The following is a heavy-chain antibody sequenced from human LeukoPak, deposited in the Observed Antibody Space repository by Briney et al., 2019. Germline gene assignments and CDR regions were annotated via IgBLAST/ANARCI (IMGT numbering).Heavy chain of an antibody. V-gene: IGHV1-18*01. Sequence: ASVKVSCKASGYTFTSYGISWVRQAPGRGLEWMGWISAYNGNTNYAQKLQGRVTMTTDTSTSTAYMELRSLRSDDTAVYYCARGTSLLWFGELLSWGQGTLVTVSS. CDR2: ISAYNGNT. CDR1: GYTFTSYG. CDR3: ARGTSLLWFGELLS. J-gene: IGHJ4*02. D-gene: IGHD3-10*01.